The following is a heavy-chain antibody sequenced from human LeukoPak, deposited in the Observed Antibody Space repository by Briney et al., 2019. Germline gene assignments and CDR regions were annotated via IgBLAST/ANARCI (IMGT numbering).Heavy chain of an antibody. V-gene: IGHV3-30*18. CDR1: GFTFSSYG. Sequence: GGSLRLSCAASGFTFSSYGMHWVRQAPGKGLEWVAVISYDGSNKYYADSVKGRFTISRDNSKNTLYLQMNSLRAEDTAVYYCANGGWYYLITAGYFGYWGQGTLVTVSS. D-gene: IGHD3-10*01. CDR3: ANGGWYYLITAGYFGY. CDR2: ISYDGSNK. J-gene: IGHJ4*02.